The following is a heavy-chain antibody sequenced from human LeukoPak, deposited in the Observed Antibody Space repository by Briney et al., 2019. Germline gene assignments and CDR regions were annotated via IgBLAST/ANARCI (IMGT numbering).Heavy chain of an antibody. J-gene: IGHJ4*02. Sequence: ASVKVSCEASGYTFTSYDINWVRQATGQGLEWMGWMNPNSGNTGYAQKFQGRVTITRNTSISTAYMELSSLRSEDTAVYYCARAVSTYYDSSGYGFDYWGQGTLVTVSS. CDR3: ARAVSTYYDSSGYGFDY. D-gene: IGHD3-22*01. V-gene: IGHV1-8*03. CDR1: GYTFTSYD. CDR2: MNPNSGNT.